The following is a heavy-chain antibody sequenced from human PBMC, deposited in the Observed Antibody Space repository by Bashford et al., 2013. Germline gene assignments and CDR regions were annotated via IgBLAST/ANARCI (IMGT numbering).Heavy chain of an antibody. Sequence: ASVKVSCKASGYTLSNYYMYWVRQAPGQGLEWMGIINPSGGATSYAQRFQGRVTMTRDTSTSTVYMDLNSLRSDDTAVYYCVRNWASGFDYWGQGTLVTVSS. D-gene: IGHD1-1*01. CDR3: VRNWASGFDY. V-gene: IGHV1-46*01. J-gene: IGHJ4*02. CDR1: GYTLSNYY. CDR2: INPSGGAT.